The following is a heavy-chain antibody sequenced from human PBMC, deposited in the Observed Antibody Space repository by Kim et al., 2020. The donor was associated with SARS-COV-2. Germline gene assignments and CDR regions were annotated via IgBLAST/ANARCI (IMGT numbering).Heavy chain of an antibody. D-gene: IGHD3-10*01. CDR1: GGSISSYY. J-gene: IGHJ6*01. Sequence: SETLSLTCTVSGGSISSYYWSWIRQPPGKGLEWIGYIYYSGSTNYNPSLKSRVTVSVDTSKNQFSLKLSSVTAADTAVYYCAGGSGEGSYSYYYGMDVWG. V-gene: IGHV4-59*01. CDR3: AGGSGEGSYSYYYGMDV. CDR2: IYYSGST.